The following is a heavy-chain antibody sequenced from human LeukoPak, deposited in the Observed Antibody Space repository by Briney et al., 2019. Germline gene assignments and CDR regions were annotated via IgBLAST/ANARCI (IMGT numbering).Heavy chain of an antibody. CDR3: ARTYYYGTGSYTYRCYHMDV. D-gene: IGHD3-10*01. CDR1: GYSFSAHA. J-gene: IGHJ6*04. Sequence: SVKVSCKASGYSFSAHAISWVRQAPGQGLEWMGGIITMFGIANYAQKFQGRVTITADEATSTAYMDLRSLSSEDAAVYFCARTYYYGTGSYTYRCYHMDVWGEGTTVTISS. V-gene: IGHV1-69*13. CDR2: IITMFGIA.